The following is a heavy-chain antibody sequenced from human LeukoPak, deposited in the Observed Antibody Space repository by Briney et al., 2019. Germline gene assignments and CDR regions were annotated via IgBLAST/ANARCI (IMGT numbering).Heavy chain of an antibody. Sequence: GGSLRLSCAASGFSFSNYWMSWVRQAPGKGLEWVAHIKQDGSDKYYADSVKGRFTISRDNAKNALYLQMNSLRVEDTAVYYCASFFYYYYMDVWGKGTTVTISS. J-gene: IGHJ6*03. V-gene: IGHV3-7*01. CDR2: IKQDGSDK. CDR3: ASFFYYYYMDV. D-gene: IGHD3-3*01. CDR1: GFSFSNYW.